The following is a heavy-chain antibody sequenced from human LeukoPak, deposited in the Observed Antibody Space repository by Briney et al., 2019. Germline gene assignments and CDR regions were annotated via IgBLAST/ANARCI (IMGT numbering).Heavy chain of an antibody. V-gene: IGHV3-7*01. J-gene: IGHJ6*03. Sequence: GGSLRLSCPASGFNFSSYWMSWVRQAPGKGLEWVANIKQDGSEKYYVDSVKGRFTISRDNAKNSLYLQMNSLREEDTDVYYCARDKTMIVRFTNYYDYYYMDVWGKGTTVTVSS. CDR3: ARDKTMIVRFTNYYDYYYMDV. CDR2: IKQDGSEK. CDR1: GFNFSSYW. D-gene: IGHD3-22*01.